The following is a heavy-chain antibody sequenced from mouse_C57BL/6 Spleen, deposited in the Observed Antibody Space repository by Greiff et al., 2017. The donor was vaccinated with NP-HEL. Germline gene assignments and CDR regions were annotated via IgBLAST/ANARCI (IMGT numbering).Heavy chain of an antibody. J-gene: IGHJ4*01. CDR1: GFSFNTYA. Sequence: EVMLVESGGGLVQPKGSLKLSCAASGFSFNTYALNWVRQAPGKGLEWVARIRSKSNNYATYYADSVKDRFTISRADSESMLYLQMNNLKTEDTAMYYCVRQRLRGYAMDYWGQGTSVTVSS. D-gene: IGHD2-4*01. V-gene: IGHV10-1*01. CDR3: VRQRLRGYAMDY. CDR2: IRSKSNNYAT.